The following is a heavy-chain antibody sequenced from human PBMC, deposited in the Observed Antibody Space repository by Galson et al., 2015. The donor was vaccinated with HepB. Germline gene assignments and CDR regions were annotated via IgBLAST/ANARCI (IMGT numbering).Heavy chain of an antibody. CDR1: GYSFTSYW. CDR2: IYPGDSDT. J-gene: IGHJ4*02. CDR3: ASHQRYCSTTSCFDQ. D-gene: IGHD2-2*01. V-gene: IGHV5-51*03. Sequence: QSGAEVKKPGESLKISCKGSGYSFTSYWIGWVRQMPGKGLEWMGIIYPGDSDTRYSPSFQGQVTISADKSISTAYLQWSSLKASDTAIYYCASHQRYCSTTSCFDQWGQGPLVTVSS.